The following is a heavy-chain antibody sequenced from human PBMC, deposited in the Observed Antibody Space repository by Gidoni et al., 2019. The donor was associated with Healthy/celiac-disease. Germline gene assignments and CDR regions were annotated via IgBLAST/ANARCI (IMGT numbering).Heavy chain of an antibody. CDR2: IIPIFGTA. CDR1: GGTFSSSA. D-gene: IGHD2-21*02. Sequence: QVQLVQSGAEVKKPGSSVKVSCKASGGTFSSSAISWVRQAPGQGLEWMGGIIPIFGTANYAQKFQGRVTITADESTSTAYMELSSLRSEDTAVYYCARDGCGGDCYSHYYGMDVWGQGTTVTVSS. J-gene: IGHJ6*02. CDR3: ARDGCGGDCYSHYYGMDV. V-gene: IGHV1-69*01.